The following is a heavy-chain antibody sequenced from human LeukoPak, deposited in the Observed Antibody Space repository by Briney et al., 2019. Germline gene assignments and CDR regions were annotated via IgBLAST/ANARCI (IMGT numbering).Heavy chain of an antibody. CDR3: AREAGLGYYDSSGYYNAEYFQH. Sequence: ASVKVSCKASGYTFTSCGISWVRQAPGQGLEWMGWISAYNGNTNYAQKLQGRVTMTTDTSTSTAYMELRSLRSDDTAVYYCAREAGLGYYDSSGYYNAEYFQHWGQGTLVTVSS. CDR1: GYTFTSCG. V-gene: IGHV1-18*01. CDR2: ISAYNGNT. J-gene: IGHJ1*01. D-gene: IGHD3-22*01.